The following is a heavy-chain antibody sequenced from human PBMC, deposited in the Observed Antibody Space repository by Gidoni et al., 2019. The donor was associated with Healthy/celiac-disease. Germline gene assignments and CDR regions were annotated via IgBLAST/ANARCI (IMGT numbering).Heavy chain of an antibody. CDR1: GGSISSSSYY. J-gene: IGHJ6*02. D-gene: IGHD4-17*01. CDR2: IYYSGST. Sequence: SCTVSGGSISSSSYYWGWIRQPPGKGLEWIGSIYYSGSTYYNPSLKSRVTISVDTSKNQFSLKLSSVTAADTAVYYCARHDYGDYVTKSYYYYGMDVWGQGTTVTVSS. V-gene: IGHV4-39*01. CDR3: ARHDYGDYVTKSYYYYGMDV.